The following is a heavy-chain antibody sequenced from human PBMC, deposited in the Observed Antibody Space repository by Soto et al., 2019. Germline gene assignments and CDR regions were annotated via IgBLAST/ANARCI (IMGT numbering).Heavy chain of an antibody. CDR2: INHSGST. Sequence: SETLSLTCAVSGYPISSGYYWGWIRQPPGKGLEWIGSINHSGSTYYKPSLKSRVTISADTSKNQFSLKLTSVTAADTAVYYCARDVIVAAGTQRSYYYGMDVWGQGTTVTVSS. V-gene: IGHV4-38-2*02. D-gene: IGHD6-13*01. J-gene: IGHJ6*02. CDR1: GYPISSGYY. CDR3: ARDVIVAAGTQRSYYYGMDV.